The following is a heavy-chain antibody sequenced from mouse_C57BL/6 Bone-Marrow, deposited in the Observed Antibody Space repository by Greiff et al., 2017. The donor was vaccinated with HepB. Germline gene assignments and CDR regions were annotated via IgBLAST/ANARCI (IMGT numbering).Heavy chain of an antibody. CDR3: ASLRGAMDY. D-gene: IGHD1-1*01. Sequence: VKVVESGAELVMPGASVKLSCKASGYTFTSYWMHWVKQRPGQGLEWIGEIDPSDSYTNYNQKFKGKSTLTVDKSSSTAYMQLSSLTSEDSAVYYCASLRGAMDYWGQGTSVTVSS. J-gene: IGHJ4*01. V-gene: IGHV1-69*01. CDR1: GYTFTSYW. CDR2: IDPSDSYT.